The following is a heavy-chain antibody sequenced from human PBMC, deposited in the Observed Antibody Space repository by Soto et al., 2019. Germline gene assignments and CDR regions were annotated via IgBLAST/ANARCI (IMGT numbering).Heavy chain of an antibody. Sequence: LRLSCAASGFTFGTYAMNWVRQAPGKGLEWVSSTPGSGGSAYYADSVRGRFTISRDNSKNTVYLQLDSLRPEDSAIYYCAKGGSSGWFYFDFWGQGTQVTVSS. D-gene: IGHD6-19*01. V-gene: IGHV3-23*01. J-gene: IGHJ4*02. CDR2: TPGSGGSA. CDR3: AKGGSSGWFYFDF. CDR1: GFTFGTYA.